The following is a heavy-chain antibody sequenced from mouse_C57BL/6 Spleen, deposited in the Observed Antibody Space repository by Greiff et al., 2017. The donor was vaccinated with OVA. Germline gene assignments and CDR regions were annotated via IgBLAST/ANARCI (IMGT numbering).Heavy chain of an antibody. CDR3: ARGGYRKGAMDD. CDR1: GYSFTGYY. V-gene: IGHV1-42*01. CDR2: INPSTGGT. Sequence: EVQLQQSGPELVKPGASVKISCKASGYSFTGYYMNWVKQSPEKSLEWIGEINPSTGGTTYNQKFKAKATLTVDKSSSTAYMQLKSVTSEDAAVYYCARGGYRKGAMDDWGQGTSVTVSS. D-gene: IGHD2-14*01. J-gene: IGHJ4*01.